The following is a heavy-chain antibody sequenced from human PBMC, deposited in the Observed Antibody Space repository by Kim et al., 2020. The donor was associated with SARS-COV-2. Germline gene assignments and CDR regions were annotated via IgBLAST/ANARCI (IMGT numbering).Heavy chain of an antibody. CDR2: MNPNSGNT. D-gene: IGHD7-27*01. CDR1: GYTFTSYD. Sequence: ASVKVSCKASGYTFTSYDINWVRQATGQGLEWMGWMNPNSGNTGYAQKFQGRVTMTRNTSISTAYMELSSLRSEDTAVYYCARVGNWGWGQYYYYYYYMDVWGKGTTVTVSS. CDR3: ARVGNWGWGQYYYYYYYMDV. J-gene: IGHJ6*03. V-gene: IGHV1-8*01.